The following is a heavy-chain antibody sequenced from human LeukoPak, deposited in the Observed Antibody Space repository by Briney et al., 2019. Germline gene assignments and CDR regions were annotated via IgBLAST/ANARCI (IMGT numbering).Heavy chain of an antibody. J-gene: IGHJ4*02. CDR3: AREAYSSGWYGGYFDY. D-gene: IGHD6-19*01. V-gene: IGHV3-7*01. CDR1: GFTFSSYW. Sequence: GRSLRLSCAASGFTFSSYWMSWVRQAPGKGLEWVANIKQDGSEKYYVDSVKGRFTISRDNAKNSLYLQMNSLRAEDTAVYYCAREAYSSGWYGGYFDYWGQGTLVTVSS. CDR2: IKQDGSEK.